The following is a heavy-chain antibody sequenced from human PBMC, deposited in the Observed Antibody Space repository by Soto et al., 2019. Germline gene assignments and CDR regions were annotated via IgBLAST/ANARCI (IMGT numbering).Heavy chain of an antibody. CDR2: IYYRGST. D-gene: IGHD4-17*01. J-gene: IGHJ5*02. V-gene: IGHV4-31*03. CDR3: ARVTDYGASFDP. Sequence: QVQLQESGPGLVKPSQTLSLTCNVSGGSISSGGSYWSWIRQHPGQGLEWIGSIYYRGSTYYNPSLKNRVTMSVYTSKNQFSLKLSSVTAADTAVYYCARVTDYGASFDPRGKGTLVTVSS. CDR1: GGSISSGGSY.